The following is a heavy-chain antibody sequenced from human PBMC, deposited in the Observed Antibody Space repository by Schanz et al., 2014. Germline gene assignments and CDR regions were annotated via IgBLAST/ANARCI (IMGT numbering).Heavy chain of an antibody. D-gene: IGHD3-22*01. CDR3: AREHYDNSGLLDF. Sequence: QVQLVQSGAEVKKPGASVKVSCKSSGYTFTDYHIHWVRQAPGQGLEYMGRINPRNGGTDSAQKFQGRVTMTRDTSILTAYMELSRLRSDDTAVYYCAREHYDNSGLLDFWGQGSLVTVSS. CDR2: INPRNGGT. J-gene: IGHJ4*02. CDR1: GYTFTDYH. V-gene: IGHV1-2*06.